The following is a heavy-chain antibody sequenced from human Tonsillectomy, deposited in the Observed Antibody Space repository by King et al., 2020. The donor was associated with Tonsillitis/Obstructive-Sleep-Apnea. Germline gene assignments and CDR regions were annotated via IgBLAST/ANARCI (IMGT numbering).Heavy chain of an antibody. CDR2: IIPMFETA. J-gene: IGHJ5*02. CDR3: AREARPNVYNWFDP. Sequence: VQLVQSGAEVKKPGSSVKVSCKASGGIFRDYAIIWVRQAPGQGLEWMGGIIPMFETANYAQNFQGRVTITADESTSTAYMELSSLRSEDTAVYYCAREARPNVYNWFDPWGQGTLATVSS. CDR1: GGIFRDYA. V-gene: IGHV1-69*01.